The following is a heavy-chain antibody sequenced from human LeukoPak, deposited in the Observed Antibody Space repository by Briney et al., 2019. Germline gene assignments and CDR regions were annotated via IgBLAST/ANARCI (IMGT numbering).Heavy chain of an antibody. J-gene: IGHJ4*02. CDR3: ARVPGAVAGPEQYYFDY. CDR1: GGSISSSSYY. D-gene: IGHD6-19*01. V-gene: IGHV4-39*01. Sequence: SETLSLTCTVSGGSISSSSYYWGWIRQPPGKGLEWIGSVYYSGSTYYNPSLKSRVTIFVDTSKNQFSLTLSSVTAADTAVYYCARVPGAVAGPEQYYFDYWGQGSLVTVSS. CDR2: VYYSGST.